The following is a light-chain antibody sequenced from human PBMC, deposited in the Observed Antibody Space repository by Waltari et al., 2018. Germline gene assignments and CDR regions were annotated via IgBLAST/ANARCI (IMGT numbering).Light chain of an antibody. CDR3: SAWDNSLSVWM. J-gene: IGLJ3*02. CDR1: RNNVGNEG. CDR2: RNN. V-gene: IGLV10-54*04. Sequence: QAGLTQPPSVSKGLRQTATLTCTGHRNNVGNEGAAWLQQHQGHPPKLLSYRNNNRPSGISERFSASRSGNTASLTITGLQPEDEADYYCSAWDNSLSVWMFGGGTKLTVL.